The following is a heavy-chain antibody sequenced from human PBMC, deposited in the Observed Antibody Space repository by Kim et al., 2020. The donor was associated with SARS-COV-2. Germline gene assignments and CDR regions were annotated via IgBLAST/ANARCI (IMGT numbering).Heavy chain of an antibody. J-gene: IGHJ6*02. CDR2: IGTAGDT. CDR3: ARGVRPANTANYYYYGMDV. V-gene: IGHV3-13*04. Sequence: GGSLRLSCAASGFTFSSYDMHWVRQATGKGLEWVSAIGTAGDTYYPGSVKGRFTISRENAKNSLYLQMNSLRAGDTAVYYCARGVRPANTANYYYYGMDVWCQGTTVTVSS. CDR1: GFTFSSYD.